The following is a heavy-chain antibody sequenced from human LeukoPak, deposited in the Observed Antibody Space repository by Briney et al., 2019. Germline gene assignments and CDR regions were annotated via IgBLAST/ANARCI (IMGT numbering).Heavy chain of an antibody. D-gene: IGHD3-22*01. V-gene: IGHV1-18*01. Sequence: ASVKVSCKASGYTFTSYGISWVRQVPGQGLEWMGWISAYNGNTNYAQKLQGRVTMTTDTSTSTAYMELRSLRSDDTAVYYCARDRVYYYDSSGYCDYWGQGTLVTVSS. CDR2: ISAYNGNT. CDR3: ARDRVYYYDSSGYCDY. CDR1: GYTFTSYG. J-gene: IGHJ4*02.